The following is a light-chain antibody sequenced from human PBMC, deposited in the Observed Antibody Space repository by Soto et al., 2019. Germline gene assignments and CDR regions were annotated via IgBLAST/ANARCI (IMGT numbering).Light chain of an antibody. J-gene: IGKJ1*01. CDR1: QIVSDNY. Sequence: EIMLTPSQGTLSLSQGARATLSCRASQIVSDNYLAWYQQKPGQAPRLVVYGASSRATGVPDRFSASGSGTDFTLTISRLEPEDFAVYYCQQYAKAPLTFGQGTKVDIK. CDR2: GAS. V-gene: IGKV3-20*01. CDR3: QQYAKAPLT.